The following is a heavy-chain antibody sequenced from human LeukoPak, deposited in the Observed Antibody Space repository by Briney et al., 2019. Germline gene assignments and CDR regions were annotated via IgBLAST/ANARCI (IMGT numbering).Heavy chain of an antibody. Sequence: PSETLSLTCTVSGGSLSRYHWSWIRQPPGQGLEWMGYIYYSGSTNYTPSLKSRVPISVDTSKTQFSLKLSSVTAADTAVYYCAIPLGYGSGWFFDYWGQGTLCTVSS. CDR2: IYYSGST. J-gene: IGHJ4*02. CDR1: GGSLSRYH. V-gene: IGHV4-59*12. CDR3: AIPLGYGSGWFFDY. D-gene: IGHD6-19*01.